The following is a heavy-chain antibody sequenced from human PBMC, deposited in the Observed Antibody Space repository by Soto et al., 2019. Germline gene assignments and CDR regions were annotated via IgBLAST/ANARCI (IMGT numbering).Heavy chain of an antibody. Sequence: QLQLQESGPGLVKPSETLSLTCTVSGGSISSSSYYWGWIRQPPGKGLEWIGSIYYSGSTYYNPSPKSRVTKSEHTSKNQFSLKLSSVTAADTAVYYCAFTGIAASGDFDPWGQGTLVTVSS. J-gene: IGHJ5*02. CDR1: GGSISSSSYY. D-gene: IGHD6-13*01. CDR2: IYYSGST. CDR3: AFTGIAASGDFDP. V-gene: IGHV4-39*01.